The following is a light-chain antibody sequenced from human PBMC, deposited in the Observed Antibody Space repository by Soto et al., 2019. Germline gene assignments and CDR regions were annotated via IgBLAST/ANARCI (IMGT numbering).Light chain of an antibody. CDR2: EVS. CDR1: SSDVGGYNY. CDR3: AAWDDSLNGVV. Sequence: QSALTQPASVSGSPGQSITIYCTGPSSDVGGYNYVSWYQPHPGKAPKLMIYEVSNRPSGVSNRFSGSKSGNTASLTISGLQAEDEADYYCAAWDDSLNGVVFGGGTKLTVL. V-gene: IGLV2-14*01. J-gene: IGLJ2*01.